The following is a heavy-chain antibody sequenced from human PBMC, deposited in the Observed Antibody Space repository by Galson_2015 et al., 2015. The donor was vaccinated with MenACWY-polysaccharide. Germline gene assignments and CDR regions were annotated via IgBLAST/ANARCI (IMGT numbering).Heavy chain of an antibody. CDR1: GFTFSSYA. D-gene: IGHD2-8*01. Sequence: SLRLSCAASGFTFSSYAMTWVRQAPGKGLEWVSTVSGSSSIIFHAESVKGRFTISRDNSKNTLYLQMDSLRAEDTAVYYCAKGTCINGVCYTDYWGQGTLVTVSS. CDR3: AKGTCINGVCYTDY. CDR2: VSGSSSII. J-gene: IGHJ4*02. V-gene: IGHV3-23*01.